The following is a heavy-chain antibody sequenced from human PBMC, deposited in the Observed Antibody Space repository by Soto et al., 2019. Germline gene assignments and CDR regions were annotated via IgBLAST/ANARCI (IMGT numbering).Heavy chain of an antibody. D-gene: IGHD3-16*02. Sequence: SETLSLTCTVSGGSVSSGSYYWSWIRQPPGKGLEWIGYIYYSGSTNYNPSLKSRVTISVDTSKNHFSLRLASVTAADTATYYCARGQYFGAIPFEGLDVKEPNFDYWDQGTRVTVSS. J-gene: IGHJ4*02. CDR3: ARGQYFGAIPFEGLDVKEPNFDY. CDR2: IYYSGST. V-gene: IGHV4-61*03. CDR1: GGSVSSGSYY.